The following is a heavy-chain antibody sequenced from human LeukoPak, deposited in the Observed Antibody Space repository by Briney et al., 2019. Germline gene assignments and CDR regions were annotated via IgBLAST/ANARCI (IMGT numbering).Heavy chain of an antibody. Sequence: ASVKVSCKASGYTFTSYYMHWVRQAPGQRLEWMGWINAGNGNTKYSQKFQGRVTITRDTSASTAYMELSSLRSEDTAVYYCARGRMATTGFDYWGQGTLVTVSS. D-gene: IGHD5-24*01. CDR1: GYTFTSYY. CDR2: INAGNGNT. V-gene: IGHV1-3*01. J-gene: IGHJ4*02. CDR3: ARGRMATTGFDY.